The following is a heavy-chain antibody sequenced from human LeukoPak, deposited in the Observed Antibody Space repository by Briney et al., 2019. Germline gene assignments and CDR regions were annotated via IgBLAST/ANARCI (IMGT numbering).Heavy chain of an antibody. V-gene: IGHV4-39*07. D-gene: IGHD3-9*01. CDR1: GGSISSSSYY. CDR3: ARVDEFDWLLD. J-gene: IGHJ4*02. CDR2: IYYSGST. Sequence: PSETLSLTCTVSGGSISSSSYYWGWIRQPPGKGLEWIGSIYYSGSTYYNPSLKSRVTISVDTSKNQFSLKLSSVTAADTAVYYCARVDEFDWLLDWGQGTLVTVSS.